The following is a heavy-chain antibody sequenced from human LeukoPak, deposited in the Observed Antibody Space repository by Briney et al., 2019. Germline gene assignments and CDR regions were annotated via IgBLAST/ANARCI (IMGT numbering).Heavy chain of an antibody. CDR2: TYPGDSNT. J-gene: IGHJ4*02. Sequence: GESLKISCKASGYSFTAYWIGWVRQIPGMGLEWVAITYPGDSNTVYSTSFQRQVTISADTSISTAYLQWNSLRASDTAMYFCVRHPQRSGWSHFDYWGQGTLVTVSP. CDR3: VRHPQRSGWSHFDY. CDR1: GYSFTAYW. V-gene: IGHV5-51*01. D-gene: IGHD6-19*01.